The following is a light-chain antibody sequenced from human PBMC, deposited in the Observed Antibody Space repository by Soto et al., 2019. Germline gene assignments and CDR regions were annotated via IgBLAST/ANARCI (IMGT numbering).Light chain of an antibody. J-gene: IGKJ5*01. CDR1: QSITTSQ. CDR2: GAS. Sequence: IVLTQSPGTLSLSPVERATLFCRASQSITTSQLAWYQQKPGQAPRLLIYGASSRATGIPARFSGSGSGTDFTLTITRLEPEDFAVFYCQQYGTSEIIFGQGTRLEIK. V-gene: IGKV3-20*01. CDR3: QQYGTSEII.